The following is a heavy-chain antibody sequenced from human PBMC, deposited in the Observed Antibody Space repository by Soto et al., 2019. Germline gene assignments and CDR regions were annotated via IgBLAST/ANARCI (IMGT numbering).Heavy chain of an antibody. D-gene: IGHD4-17*01. J-gene: IGHJ3*02. CDR2: ISYDGSNK. CDR3: ARVKSLYGTGAFDI. V-gene: IGHV3-30-3*01. Sequence: GGPLRLSCAASVFTFSSYAMHWVRQAPGKGLEWVAVISYDGSNKYYADSVKGRFTISRDNSKNTLYLQMNSLRAEDTAVYYCARVKSLYGTGAFDIWGQGTMVT. CDR1: VFTFSSYA.